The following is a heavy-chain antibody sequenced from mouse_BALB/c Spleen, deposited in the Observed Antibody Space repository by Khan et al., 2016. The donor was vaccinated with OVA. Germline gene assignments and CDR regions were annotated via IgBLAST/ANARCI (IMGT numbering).Heavy chain of an antibody. Sequence: VQLQQSGAELAKPGASVKMSCKASGYTFTSYWMHWVKQRPGQGLEWIGYINPSTGYTEYNQKFKDKATLTADKSSSTAYMQLSSLTSEDSAVYYCANYDGGFAYWGQGTLVTVSA. CDR3: ANYDGGFAY. V-gene: IGHV1-7*01. D-gene: IGHD2-4*01. CDR1: GYTFTSYW. CDR2: INPSTGYT. J-gene: IGHJ3*01.